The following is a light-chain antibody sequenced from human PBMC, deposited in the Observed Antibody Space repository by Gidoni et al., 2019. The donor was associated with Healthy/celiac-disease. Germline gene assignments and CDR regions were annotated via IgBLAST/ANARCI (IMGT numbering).Light chain of an antibody. CDR3: QQYNSYPVT. V-gene: IGKV1-5*03. CDR2: KAS. J-gene: IGKJ2*01. Sequence: EIQMTKAPSTLSASVGDRVTITCRASQSISSWLAWYQQKPGKAPKLLIYKASSLESGVPSRFSGSGSGTEFTLTISSLQPDDFATYYCQQYNSYPVTFGQGTKLEIK. CDR1: QSISSW.